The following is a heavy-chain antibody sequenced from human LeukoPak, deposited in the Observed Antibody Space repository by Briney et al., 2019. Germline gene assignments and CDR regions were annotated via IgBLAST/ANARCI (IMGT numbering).Heavy chain of an antibody. V-gene: IGHV3-23*01. D-gene: IGHD3-9*01. Sequence: GSLRLSCAASGFTFSSYAMSWVRQAPGKGLEWVSAISGSGGSTYYADSVKGRFTISRDNSKNTLYLQMNSLRAEDTAVYYCVGGDILTGYLDYWGQGTLVTVSS. CDR1: GFTFSSYA. CDR3: VGGDILTGYLDY. CDR2: ISGSGGST. J-gene: IGHJ4*02.